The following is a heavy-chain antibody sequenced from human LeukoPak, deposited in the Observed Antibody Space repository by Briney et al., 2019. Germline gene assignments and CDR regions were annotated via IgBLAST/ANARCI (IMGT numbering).Heavy chain of an antibody. V-gene: IGHV1-69*06. J-gene: IGHJ4*02. CDR3: ARGGEAAALIGTGEGEAQNLDY. CDR2: IIPIFGTA. Sequence: SVTVSCKASGGTFSSYAISWVRQAPGQGLEWMGGIIPIFGTANYAQKFQGRVTITADKSTSTAYMELSSLRSEDTAVYYCARGGEAAALIGTGEGEAQNLDYWGQGTLVTVPS. CDR1: GGTFSSYA. D-gene: IGHD6-13*01.